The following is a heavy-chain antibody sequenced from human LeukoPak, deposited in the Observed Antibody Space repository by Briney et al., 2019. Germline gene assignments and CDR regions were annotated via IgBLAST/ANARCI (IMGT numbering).Heavy chain of an antibody. CDR1: GGSIISYF. J-gene: IGHJ2*01. CDR2: IYTSGST. V-gene: IGHV4-4*07. D-gene: IGHD2-15*01. CDR3: AREGGGQGHGWHYDF. Sequence: PSETLSLTCTVSGGSIISYFWAWIRQPAGEGLEWIGRIYTSGSTDYNPSLKSRVTMSVDTSKNQFSLKLPPVTGADTAVYYCAREGGGQGHGWHYDFRVRGTRATVYS.